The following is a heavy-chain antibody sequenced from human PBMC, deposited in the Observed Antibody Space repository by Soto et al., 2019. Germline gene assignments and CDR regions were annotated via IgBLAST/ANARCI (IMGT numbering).Heavy chain of an antibody. J-gene: IGHJ4*02. CDR2: IYYSGST. CDR3: ARSGYSYPRGYLAFDY. D-gene: IGHD5-18*01. Sequence: QVQLQESGPGLVKPSQTLSLTCTVSGGSISSGDYYWSWIRQPPGKGLEWIGYIYYSGSTYYNPSLKSRVTISVDTSTNQFSLKLSSVTAADTAVYYCARSGYSYPRGYLAFDYWGQGTLVTVSS. V-gene: IGHV4-30-4*01. CDR1: GGSISSGDYY.